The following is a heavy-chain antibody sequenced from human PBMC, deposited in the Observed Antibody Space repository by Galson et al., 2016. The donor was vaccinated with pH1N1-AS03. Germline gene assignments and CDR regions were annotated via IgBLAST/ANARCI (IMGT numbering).Heavy chain of an antibody. J-gene: IGHJ3*02. CDR1: GFTFSSYS. Sequence: SLRLSCAASGFTFSSYSMNWVRQAPGKGLEWVSSISSSGNYKYYADSVKGRFTVSRDNAMNSLYLRMNSLRAEDTALYYCARSGSPDYYDSSTYRPDAFDIWGQGTMVTVSS. V-gene: IGHV3-21*01. D-gene: IGHD3-22*01. CDR3: ARSGSPDYYDSSTYRPDAFDI. CDR2: ISSSGNYK.